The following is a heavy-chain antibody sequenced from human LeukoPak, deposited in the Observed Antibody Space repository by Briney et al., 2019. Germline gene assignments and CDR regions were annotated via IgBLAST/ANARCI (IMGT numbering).Heavy chain of an antibody. CDR2: ISSSNTYI. D-gene: IGHD3-22*01. J-gene: IGHJ4*02. CDR1: GFTFSSYS. CDR3: VRDWGYDSSGYWQKYFDT. Sequence: GGSLRLSCAASGFTFSSYSMNWVRQAPGKGLEWVSSISSSNTYIYYADSVKGRFTISRDNAKKSLYLQMNSLRAEDTAVYYCVRDWGYDSSGYWQKYFDTWGQGTLVTVSS. V-gene: IGHV3-21*01.